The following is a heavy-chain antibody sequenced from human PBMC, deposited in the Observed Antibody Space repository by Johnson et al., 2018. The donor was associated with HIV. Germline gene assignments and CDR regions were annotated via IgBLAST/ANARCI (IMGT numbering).Heavy chain of an antibody. J-gene: IGHJ3*02. CDR1: GFIFSTYW. Sequence: QVQLLESGGGLVQPGGSLRLSCAASGFIFSTYWMTWVRQAPGKGLEWVAIISYDGSNKYYADSVKGRFTISRDNSKNTLYLQMNSLRAEDTAVYYCARSSTVVTPHDIWGQGTMVTVSS. D-gene: IGHD4-23*01. CDR2: ISYDGSNK. V-gene: IGHV3-30*03. CDR3: ARSSTVVTPHDI.